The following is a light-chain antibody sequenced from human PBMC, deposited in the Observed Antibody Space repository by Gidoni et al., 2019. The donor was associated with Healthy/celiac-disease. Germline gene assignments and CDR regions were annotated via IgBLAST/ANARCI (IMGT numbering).Light chain of an antibody. J-gene: IGKJ1*01. CDR3: QQSYSTPRT. V-gene: IGKV1-39*01. Sequence: DIQMTQSPSSLSASVGDRVTITCRASQSISSYLNWYLQKPGKAPKHLIYAASSLQSGVPSRVSGSGSGTDFTLTISSLQPEDFATYYCQQSYSTPRTFGQGTKVEIK. CDR2: AAS. CDR1: QSISSY.